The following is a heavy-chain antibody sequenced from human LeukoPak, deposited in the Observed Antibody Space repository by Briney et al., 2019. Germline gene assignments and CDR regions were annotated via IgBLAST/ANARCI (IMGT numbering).Heavy chain of an antibody. CDR3: ASSVRYYGSGSSFDY. V-gene: IGHV4-39*07. CDR1: GGSISSSSYY. D-gene: IGHD3-10*01. J-gene: IGHJ4*02. CDR2: IYYSGST. Sequence: SETLSLTCTVSGGSISSSSYYWGWLRQPPGKGLEWIGSIYYSGSTYYNPSLKSRATISVDTSKNQFSLKLSSVTAADTAVYYCASSVRYYGSGSSFDYWGQGTLVTVSS.